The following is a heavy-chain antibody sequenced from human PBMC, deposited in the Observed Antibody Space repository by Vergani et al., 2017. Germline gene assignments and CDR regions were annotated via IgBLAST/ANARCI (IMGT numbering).Heavy chain of an antibody. CDR3: ARLSYDTTPYLQGGYDC. Sequence: EVQLLQSGGGVIQPGGSVRLSCAASGITFSACPMTWVRQAPGKGLEWVSAISARYPSTYYADSVKGRFTISRDNSKNMLYLQMNSLRAEDTVVYYCARLSYDTTPYLQGGYDCWGQGTLVSVSS. J-gene: IGHJ4*02. V-gene: IGHV3-23*01. D-gene: IGHD3-22*01. CDR1: GITFSACP. CDR2: ISARYPST.